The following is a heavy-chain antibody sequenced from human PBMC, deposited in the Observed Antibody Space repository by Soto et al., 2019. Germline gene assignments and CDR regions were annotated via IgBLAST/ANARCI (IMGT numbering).Heavy chain of an antibody. CDR2: ISSSSSYI. CDR3: ASTYYDFWSGYYRGLYWFDP. Sequence: GGSLRLSCAASGFTFSSYSMNWVRQAPGKGLEWVSSISSSSSYIYYADSVKGRFTISRDNAKNSLYLQMNSLRAEDTAVYYCASTYYDFWSGYYRGLYWFDPWGQGTLVTVSS. CDR1: GFTFSSYS. V-gene: IGHV3-21*01. J-gene: IGHJ5*02. D-gene: IGHD3-3*01.